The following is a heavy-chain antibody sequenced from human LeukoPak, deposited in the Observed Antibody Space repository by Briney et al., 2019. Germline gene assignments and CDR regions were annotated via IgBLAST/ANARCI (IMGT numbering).Heavy chain of an antibody. Sequence: SETLSLTCTVSGGSISSYYWSWIRQSPGKRLEWIGYIDDSGDIKYNPSLKSRVTMSVDTSKNQFSLKLSSVTAADTAVYFCARLRAHAYNYGFYYWGQGTLVTVSS. J-gene: IGHJ4*02. V-gene: IGHV4-59*12. CDR1: GGSISSYY. CDR2: IDDSGDI. D-gene: IGHD5-24*01. CDR3: ARLRAHAYNYGFYY.